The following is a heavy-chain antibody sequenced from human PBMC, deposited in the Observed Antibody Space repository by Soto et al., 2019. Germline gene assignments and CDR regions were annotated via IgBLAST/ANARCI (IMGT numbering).Heavy chain of an antibody. CDR3: ARGLYYDILTGYYYYYYGMDV. CDR2: ISAYNGNT. CDR1: GYTFTSYG. Sequence: QVQLVQSGAEVKKPGASVKVSCKASGYTFTSYGISWVRQAPGQGLEWMGWISAYNGNTNYAQKLQGRVTMTTDTSTSTAYMELRSLRSDDTAVYYCARGLYYDILTGYYYYYYGMDVWGQGTTVTVSS. D-gene: IGHD3-9*01. J-gene: IGHJ6*02. V-gene: IGHV1-18*01.